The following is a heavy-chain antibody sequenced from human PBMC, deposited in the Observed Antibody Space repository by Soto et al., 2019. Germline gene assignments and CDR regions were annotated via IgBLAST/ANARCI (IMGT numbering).Heavy chain of an antibody. CDR3: TRDPRNKGLDP. CDR1: GFTFSSYA. J-gene: IGHJ5*02. Sequence: GGSLRLSCAVSGFTFSSYAMVWVRQGPGKGLEWISAISGSGTSRYYVDSVKGRFTISRDNSKNTLYLQMDSLRAEDTAVYYCTRDPRNKGLDPWGQENMVTISS. CDR2: ISGSGTSR. V-gene: IGHV3-23*01.